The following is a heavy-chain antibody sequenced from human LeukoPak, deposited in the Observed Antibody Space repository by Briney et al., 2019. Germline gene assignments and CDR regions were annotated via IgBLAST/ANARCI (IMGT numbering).Heavy chain of an antibody. D-gene: IGHD5-24*01. V-gene: IGHV3-7*01. J-gene: IGHJ4*02. CDR3: ANAGGDGYNPVWYFDY. Sequence: GESLKISCNTSGFTFSSYWMSWVRQAPGKGLEWVANINRDGSEKKYVDSVQGRFTISRDNTKNALYLQMIGLRAEDTAVYYCANAGGDGYNPVWYFDYWGQGTLVTVSS. CDR1: GFTFSSYW. CDR2: INRDGSEK.